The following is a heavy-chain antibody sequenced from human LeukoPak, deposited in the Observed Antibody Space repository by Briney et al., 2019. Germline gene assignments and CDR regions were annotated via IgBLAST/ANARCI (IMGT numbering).Heavy chain of an antibody. D-gene: IGHD3-22*01. CDR3: ARDYDSSARGDYYYGMDV. J-gene: IGHJ6*02. CDR1: GFTFSSYS. V-gene: IGHV3-48*01. Sequence: PGGSLRLSCAASGFTFSSYSMNWVRQAPGKGLEWASYISSSSSTIYYADSVKGRFTISRDNAKNSLYLQMNSLRAEDTAVYYCARDYDSSARGDYYYGMDVWGQGTTVTVSS. CDR2: ISSSSSTI.